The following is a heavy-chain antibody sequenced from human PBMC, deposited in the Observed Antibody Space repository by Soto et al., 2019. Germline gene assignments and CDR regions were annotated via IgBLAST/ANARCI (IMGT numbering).Heavy chain of an antibody. CDR3: ARDLAGDGNPFVH. J-gene: IGHJ4*02. CDR1: VFTFSRHS. V-gene: IGHV3-21*01. Sequence: GAMSLPCATSVFTFSRHSMNWVSQAPGKGQEWVSSISSGRTYIYYADSMRGRCTISRDNATNTMYLQRNTLRAEDTPVYYSARDLAGDGNPFVHWGQGTLGTIAS. D-gene: IGHD2-15*01. CDR2: ISSGRTYI.